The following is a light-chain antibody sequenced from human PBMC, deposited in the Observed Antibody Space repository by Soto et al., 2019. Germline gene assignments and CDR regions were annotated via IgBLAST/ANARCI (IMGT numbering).Light chain of an antibody. CDR3: SSYAGSNTDVV. CDR1: SSDIGGYGY. V-gene: IGLV2-8*01. Sequence: QSALTQPPSASGSPGQSVTISCTGTSSDIGGYGYVSWYQQHPGKAPKLMIFEVTKRASGVSGRFSGSKSGNTASLTVSGLQADDEADYFCSSYAGSNTDVVFGGGTQLTVL. J-gene: IGLJ2*01. CDR2: EVT.